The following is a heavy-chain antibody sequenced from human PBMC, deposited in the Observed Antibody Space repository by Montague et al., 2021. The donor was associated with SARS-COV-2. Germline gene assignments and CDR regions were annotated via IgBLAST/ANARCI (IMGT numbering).Heavy chain of an antibody. V-gene: IGHV4-34*01. D-gene: IGHD2-2*01. J-gene: IGHJ6*02. CDR2: INHSGST. Sequence: SETLSLTCAVYGGSFSGYYWSWIRQPPGKGLEWIGEINHSGSTNYNPSLKSRVTISVDTSKSQFSLNMSSVTAADTAVYYCARVRAVPAAMRIFTLGRSYYGMDVWGQGTKVTVSS. CDR1: GGSFSGYY. CDR3: ARVRAVPAAMRIFTLGRSYYGMDV.